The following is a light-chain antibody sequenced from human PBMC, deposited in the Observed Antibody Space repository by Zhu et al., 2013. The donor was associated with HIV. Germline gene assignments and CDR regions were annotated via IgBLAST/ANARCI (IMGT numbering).Light chain of an antibody. CDR2: AAS. Sequence: EIVMTQSPATLSVSPGDTATLSCRASQSVTNNLAWYQQKVGQAPRLLIYAASTRVAGVPGRFTGSGSGTEFTLTISSLQSEDVAVYYCQQSNKWPPGTWTFGQGT. CDR1: QSVTNN. CDR3: QQSNKWPPGTWT. J-gene: IGKJ1*01. V-gene: IGKV3-15*01.